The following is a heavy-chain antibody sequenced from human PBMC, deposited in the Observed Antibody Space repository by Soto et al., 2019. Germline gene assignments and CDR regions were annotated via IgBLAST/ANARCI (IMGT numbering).Heavy chain of an antibody. Sequence: QVHLEQSGAEVKKPGSSVKVSCKAAGGNFSTYTLIWVRQAPGQGLEWMGRIILMLTVTNSAQKFQGRVTLTADKSTSTAFMELTSLTSDDTAVYYCSIGSWSAETFDVWGQGTMVTVSS. CDR2: IILMLTVT. CDR3: SIGSWSAETFDV. CDR1: GGNFSTYT. J-gene: IGHJ3*01. V-gene: IGHV1-69*02. D-gene: IGHD2-2*01.